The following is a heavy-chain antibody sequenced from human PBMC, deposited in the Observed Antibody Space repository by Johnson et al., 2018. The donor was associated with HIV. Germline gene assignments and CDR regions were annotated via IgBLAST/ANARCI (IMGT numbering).Heavy chain of an antibody. V-gene: IGHV3-30*04. D-gene: IGHD4-23*01. J-gene: IGHJ3*02. Sequence: QVQLVESGGGVVQPGRSLRLSCADSGFTFSSYAMHWVRQAPGKGLEWVAVISYDGSSKDYTDSVRGRFTISRDNSKNTLFLQMNSLRAEDTAVYYCARSSTVVTPHDIWGQGTMVTVSS. CDR1: GFTFSSYA. CDR3: ARSSTVVTPHDI. CDR2: ISYDGSSK.